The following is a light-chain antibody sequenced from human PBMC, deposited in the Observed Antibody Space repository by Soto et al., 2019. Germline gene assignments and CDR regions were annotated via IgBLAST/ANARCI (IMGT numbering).Light chain of an antibody. V-gene: IGLV2-14*01. CDR2: HVS. CDR3: SSYTSTSTYV. J-gene: IGLJ1*01. Sequence: QSALTQPASVSGSPGQSITISCTGTSSDVGGYNYVSWYQQYPGKAPKLMIYHVSNRPSGVSNRFSGSKSGNSASLTISGLQPEDEADYYCSSYTSTSTYVFATGTKVTVL. CDR1: SSDVGGYNY.